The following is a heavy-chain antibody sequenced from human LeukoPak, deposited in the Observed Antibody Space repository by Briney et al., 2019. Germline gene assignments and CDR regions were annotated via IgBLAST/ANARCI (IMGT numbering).Heavy chain of an antibody. D-gene: IGHD1-7*01. J-gene: IGHJ5*02. CDR1: GYTFTSYG. CDR2: ISAYNGNT. CDR3: ARDRGNYIYNWFDP. Sequence: ASVNVSCKASGYTFTSYGISWVRQAPGQGLEWMGWISAYNGNTNYSQKPQGRVTMTTDTSTTTAYMELRSLRSDDTAVYYCARDRGNYIYNWFDPWGQGTLVTVSS. V-gene: IGHV1-18*01.